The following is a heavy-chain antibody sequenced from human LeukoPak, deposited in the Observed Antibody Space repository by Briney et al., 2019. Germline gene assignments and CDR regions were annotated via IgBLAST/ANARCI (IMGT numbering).Heavy chain of an antibody. D-gene: IGHD6-19*01. J-gene: IGHJ4*02. CDR1: GGTFSSYA. Sequence: EASVKVSCKASGGTFSSYAISWVRQAPGQGLEWMGRIIPILGIANYAQKFQGRVTITADKSTSTAYMELSSLRSEDTAVYYCASWYSSGWYAVDYWGQGTLVTVSS. V-gene: IGHV1-69*04. CDR2: IIPILGIA. CDR3: ASWYSSGWYAVDY.